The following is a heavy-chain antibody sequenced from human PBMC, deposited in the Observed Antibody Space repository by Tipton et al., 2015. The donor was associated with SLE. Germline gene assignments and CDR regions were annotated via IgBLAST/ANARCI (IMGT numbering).Heavy chain of an antibody. J-gene: IGHJ4*02. CDR3: ARMGTTVTVDY. CDR1: GGSISSGSYY. CDR2: IYTSGST. Sequence: TLSLTCTVSGGSISSGSYYWSWIRQPAGKGLEWIGYIYTSGSTNYNPSLKSRVTISVDTSKNQFSLKLSSVTAADTAVYYCARMGTTVTVDYWGQGTLV. D-gene: IGHD4-17*01. V-gene: IGHV4-61*09.